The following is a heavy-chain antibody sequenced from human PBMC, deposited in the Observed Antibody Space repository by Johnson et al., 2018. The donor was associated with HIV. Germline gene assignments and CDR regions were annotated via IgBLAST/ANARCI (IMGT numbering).Heavy chain of an antibody. V-gene: IGHV3-30*04. CDR1: GFTFSSYT. CDR3: AREALTYYDSSGSYYPVHDAFDI. D-gene: IGHD3-10*01. CDR2: VSYDGTNE. Sequence: QVQLVESGGGVVQPGRSLRLSCAASGFTFSSYTMHWVRQAPGKGLEWVAFVSYDGTNEFYADSVKGRFTISRDNAKNSLYLQMNSLRAEDTAVYYCAREALTYYDSSGSYYPVHDAFDIWGLGTLVTVSS. J-gene: IGHJ3*02.